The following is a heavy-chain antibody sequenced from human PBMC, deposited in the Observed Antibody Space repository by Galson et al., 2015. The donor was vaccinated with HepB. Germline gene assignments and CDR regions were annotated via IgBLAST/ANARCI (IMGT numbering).Heavy chain of an antibody. Sequence: SLRLSCAASGFTFDDYAMCWFRQAPGDGLERVGFIRHDAYGETTVYAASVKGSFTISRDDSKSIAYLQMNSLKTVDTAVYYCTRGHVTIFGVVYFDSWGQGSLLTVSS. CDR1: GFTFDDYA. CDR3: TRGHVTIFGVVYFDS. CDR2: IRHDAYGETT. D-gene: IGHD3-3*01. V-gene: IGHV3-49*03. J-gene: IGHJ4*02.